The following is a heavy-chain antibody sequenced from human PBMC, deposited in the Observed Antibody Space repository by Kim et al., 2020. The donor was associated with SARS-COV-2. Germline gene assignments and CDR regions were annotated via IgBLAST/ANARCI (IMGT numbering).Heavy chain of an antibody. D-gene: IGHD1-26*01. V-gene: IGHV1-46*04. J-gene: IGHJ4*02. CDR3: AISHWEGGGDY. Sequence: YAQKLQGRVTMTRDTDTSSVYMELSSLGSEDTAVYYCAISHWEGGGDYWGQGTLVTVSS.